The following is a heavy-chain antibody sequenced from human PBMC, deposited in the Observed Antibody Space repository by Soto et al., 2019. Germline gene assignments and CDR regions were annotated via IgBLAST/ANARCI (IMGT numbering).Heavy chain of an antibody. D-gene: IGHD3-10*01. J-gene: IGHJ4*02. CDR1: EFLFKMYW. V-gene: IGHV3-74*01. CDR3: TRGPRPISTGTGAY. CDR2: IYNDGTYS. Sequence: EVQLVESGGGLVPPGGSVRLSGAASEFLFKMYWLHWVRQSRGKGLVWISRIYNDGTYSDYADSVRGRFTISRDNVNDTLYLQMNNLRAEDSGLYYCTRGPRPISTGTGAYWGQGTQVTVSS.